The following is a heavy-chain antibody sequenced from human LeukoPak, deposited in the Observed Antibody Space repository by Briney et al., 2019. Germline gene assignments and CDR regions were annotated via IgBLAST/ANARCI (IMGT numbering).Heavy chain of an antibody. V-gene: IGHV4-39*02. CDR1: GGSISSISSINYH. CDR3: AREMGVVTAHGIDV. D-gene: IGHD4-23*01. CDR2: IYYSGST. Sequence: SETLSLTCIVSGGSISSISSINYHWGWIRQPPGKGLEWIGSIYYSGSTYYNPSLKSRVTISVDTSKNQFSLKLSSVTAADTALYYCAREMGVVTAHGIDVWGQGTTVTVSS. J-gene: IGHJ6*02.